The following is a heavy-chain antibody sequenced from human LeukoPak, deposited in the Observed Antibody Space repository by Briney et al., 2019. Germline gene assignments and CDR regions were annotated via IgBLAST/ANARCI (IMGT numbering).Heavy chain of an antibody. CDR3: ARQAVITRVDY. J-gene: IGHJ4*02. CDR2: IYYSGST. CDR1: NVSISGSSFY. D-gene: IGHD4-23*01. V-gene: IGHV4-39*01. Sequence: TSETLSLTCTVSNVSISGSSFYWGWIRQSPGKGLEWIGTIYYSGSTYYNPSLKSRVTISVDTSQNQFSLKLSSVTAADTSVYYCARQAVITRVDYWGQGTLVTVSS.